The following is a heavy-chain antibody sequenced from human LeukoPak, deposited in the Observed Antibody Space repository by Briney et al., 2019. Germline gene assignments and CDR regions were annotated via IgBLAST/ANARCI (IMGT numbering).Heavy chain of an antibody. CDR3: ARAGVFGVVINYYYYGMDV. D-gene: IGHD3-3*01. CDR2: INAGNGNT. V-gene: IGHV1-3*01. CDR1: GYTFTSYA. J-gene: IGHJ6*02. Sequence: ASVKVSCKASGYTFTSYAMHWVRQAPGQRLEWMGWINAGNGNTKYSQKFQGRVTITRDTSASTAYMELSSLRSEDTAVYYCARAGVFGVVINYYYYGMDVWGQGTTVTVSS.